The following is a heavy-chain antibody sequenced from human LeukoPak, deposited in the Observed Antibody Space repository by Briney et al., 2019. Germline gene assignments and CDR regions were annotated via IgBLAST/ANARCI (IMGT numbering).Heavy chain of an antibody. CDR3: ARGSGGGTPLDY. D-gene: IGHD1/OR15-1a*01. Sequence: SVKVSCKASGGTFTSYAISWVRQAPGQGLEWMGRIIPIFGTPNYAQKFQGRVTITTDESTSTAYMELSSLRSEDTAVYYCARGSGGGTPLDYWGQGTLVTVSS. J-gene: IGHJ4*02. CDR2: IIPIFGTP. V-gene: IGHV1-69*05. CDR1: GGTFTSYA.